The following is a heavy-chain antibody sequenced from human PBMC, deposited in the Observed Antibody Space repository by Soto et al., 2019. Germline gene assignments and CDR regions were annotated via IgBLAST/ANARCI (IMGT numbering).Heavy chain of an antibody. CDR3: ARVRPYYYDSSGYYYGSSY. CDR1: GYTFTSYG. V-gene: IGHV1-18*01. D-gene: IGHD3-22*01. J-gene: IGHJ4*02. CDR2: ISAYNGNT. Sequence: ASVKVSCKASGYTFTSYGISCVRQAPGQGLEWMGWISAYNGNTNYAQKLQGRVTMTTDTSTSTAYMELRSLRSDDTAVYYCARVRPYYYDSSGYYYGSSYWGQGTLVTVS.